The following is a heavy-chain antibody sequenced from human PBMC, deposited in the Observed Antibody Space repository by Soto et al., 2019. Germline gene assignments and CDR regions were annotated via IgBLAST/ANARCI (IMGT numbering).Heavy chain of an antibody. V-gene: IGHV3-23*01. CDR2: IIGNGDTA. CDR1: GFSFRNYG. D-gene: IGHD4-17*01. CDR3: AKDYDYGDSLPFDY. J-gene: IGHJ4*02. Sequence: EVQLLEAGGGLVQPGGSLRLSCAASGFSFRNYGMSWVRQAPGKGLEWLSAIIGNGDTAYYADSVRGRFTISRDNSKNTLYMQLNDLGAEDTVIYYCAKDYDYGDSLPFDYWGQGTLVTVSS.